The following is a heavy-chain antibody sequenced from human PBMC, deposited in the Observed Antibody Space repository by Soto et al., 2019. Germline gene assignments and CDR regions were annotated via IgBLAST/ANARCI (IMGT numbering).Heavy chain of an antibody. V-gene: IGHV4-31*03. D-gene: IGHD4-17*01. CDR3: AREERAFTVTIDY. CDR2: IYYSGST. CDR1: GGSISSGGYY. Sequence: TLSLTCTVSGGSISSGGYYWSWIRQHPGKGLEWIGYIYYSGSTYYNPSLKSRVTISVDTSKNQFSLKLSSVTAADTAVYYCAREERAFTVTIDYWGQGTLVTVSS. J-gene: IGHJ4*02.